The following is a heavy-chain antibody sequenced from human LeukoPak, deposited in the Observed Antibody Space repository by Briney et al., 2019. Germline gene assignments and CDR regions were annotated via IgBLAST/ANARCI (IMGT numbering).Heavy chain of an antibody. Sequence: ASVKVSCKASGYTFTGYYMHWVRQAPGQGLEWMGWINPNSGGTNYAQKFQGRVTMTRDTSISTAYMELSRLRSDDTAVYYCAESGIAAAGSLDYWGQGTLVTVPS. CDR3: AESGIAAAGSLDY. J-gene: IGHJ4*02. CDR2: INPNSGGT. V-gene: IGHV1-2*02. CDR1: GYTFTGYY. D-gene: IGHD6-13*01.